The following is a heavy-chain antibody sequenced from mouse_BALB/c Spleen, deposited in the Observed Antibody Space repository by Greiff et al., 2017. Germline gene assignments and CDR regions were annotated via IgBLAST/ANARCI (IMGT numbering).Heavy chain of an antibody. J-gene: IGHJ2*01. CDR2: ISSGSSTI. Sequence: EVQGVESGGGLVQPGGSRKLSCAASGFTFSSFGMHWVRQAPEKGLEWVAYISSGSSTIYYADTVKGRFTISRDNPKNTLFLQMTSLRSEDTAMYYCARSGESWVQVDYWGQGTTLTVSS. V-gene: IGHV5-17*02. CDR3: ARSGESWVQVDY. CDR1: GFTFSSFG. D-gene: IGHD2-14*01.